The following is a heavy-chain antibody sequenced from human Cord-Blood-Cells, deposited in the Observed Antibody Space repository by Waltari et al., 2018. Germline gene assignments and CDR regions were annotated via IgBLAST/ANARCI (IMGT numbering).Heavy chain of an antibody. CDR1: GGTFSSYA. J-gene: IGHJ1*01. D-gene: IGHD3-16*01. Sequence: QVQLVQSGAEVKKPGSSLKVSCKASGGTFSSYAIRWVRLASGQGLEWMGGIIPICGTANYAHKLQGGVRIAADKSTSTDYMGLSSLRSEDAAEYYCECRLGGGGNSVPYIQHWGQGTLVTVSS. CDR2: IIPICGTA. V-gene: IGHV1-69*06. CDR3: ECRLGGGGNSVPYIQH.